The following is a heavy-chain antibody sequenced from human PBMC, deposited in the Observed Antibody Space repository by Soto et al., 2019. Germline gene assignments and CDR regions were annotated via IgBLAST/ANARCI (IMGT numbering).Heavy chain of an antibody. CDR3: ARHPSDFWFDP. V-gene: IGHV4-39*01. D-gene: IGHD2-21*02. CDR2: IYYSGST. Sequence: PPGKGLEWIGSIYYSGSTYYNPSLKSRVTVSVDTSKNQFSLKLSSVTAADTAVYYCARHPSDFWFDPWGQGTLVTVSS. J-gene: IGHJ5*02.